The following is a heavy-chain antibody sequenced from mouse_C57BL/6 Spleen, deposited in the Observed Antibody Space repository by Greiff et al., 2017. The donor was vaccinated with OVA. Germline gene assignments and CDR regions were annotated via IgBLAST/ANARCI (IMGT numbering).Heavy chain of an antibody. V-gene: IGHV1-66*01. J-gene: IGHJ4*01. D-gene: IGHD1-1*01. Sequence: VKLMESGPELVKPGASVKISCKASGYSFTSYYIHWVKQRPGQGLEWIGWIYPGSGNTKYNEKFKGKATLTADTSSSTAYMQLSSLTSEDSAVYYCARSYYGSSPYYAMDYWGQGTSVTVSS. CDR3: ARSYYGSSPYYAMDY. CDR2: IYPGSGNT. CDR1: GYSFTSYY.